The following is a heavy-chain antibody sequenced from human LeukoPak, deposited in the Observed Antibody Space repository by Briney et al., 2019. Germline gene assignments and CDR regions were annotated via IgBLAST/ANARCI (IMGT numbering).Heavy chain of an antibody. D-gene: IGHD3-10*01. CDR1: GGSISSGDYY. J-gene: IGHJ5*02. CDR3: ARDRWDGSGSARYNWFDP. V-gene: IGHV4-30-4*08. CDR2: IYYSVST. Sequence: SETLSLTCTVSGGSISSGDYYWSWIRQPPGKGLEWIGYIYYSVSTYYNPSLKSRVTISVDTSKNQFSLKLSSVTAADTAVYYCARDRWDGSGSARYNWFDPWGQGTLVTVSS.